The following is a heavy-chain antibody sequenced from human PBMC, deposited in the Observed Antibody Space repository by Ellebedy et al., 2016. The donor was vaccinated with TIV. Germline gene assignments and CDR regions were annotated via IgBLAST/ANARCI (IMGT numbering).Heavy chain of an antibody. CDR1: GFTFSTYW. V-gene: IGHV3-23*01. Sequence: PGGSLRLSCAASGFTFSTYWMSWVRQAPGKGLEWVSGISRTGDRTYYADSVKGRFTIFRDTSKNTLSLQMNSLRAEDTAVYHCAKALAASAFHIWGQGTVVTVSS. CDR2: ISRTGDRT. D-gene: IGHD6-25*01. CDR3: AKALAASAFHI. J-gene: IGHJ3*02.